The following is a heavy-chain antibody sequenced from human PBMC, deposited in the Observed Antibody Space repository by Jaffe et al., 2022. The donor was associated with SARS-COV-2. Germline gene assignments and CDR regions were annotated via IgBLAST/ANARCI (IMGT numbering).Heavy chain of an antibody. CDR2: IYWDDDR. D-gene: IGHD6-19*01. V-gene: IGHV2-5*02. J-gene: IGHJ3*01. Sequence: QITLKESGPTLVKPTQTLTLTCTFSGFSLSTNGVGVGWIRQPPGKALEWLALIYWDDDRRHSPSLKNRLTITKDTSKNQVVLKMTNIDLVDTATYYCVHRIPLPLKHTSDWYGDAFDVWGPGTLVTVSS. CDR1: GFSLSTNGVG. CDR3: VHRIPLPLKHTSDWYGDAFDV.